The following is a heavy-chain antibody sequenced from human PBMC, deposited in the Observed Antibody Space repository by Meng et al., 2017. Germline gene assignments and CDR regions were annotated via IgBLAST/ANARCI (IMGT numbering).Heavy chain of an antibody. CDR3: ARVAYYCGGDCYPYYFDY. Sequence: GESLKISCAASGFTVSSNYMSWVRQAPGKGLEWVSVIYSGGSTYYADSVKGRFTISRDNSKNTLYLQMNSLRAEDTAVYYCARVAYYCGGDCYPYYFDYWGQGTLVTGSS. CDR2: IYSGGST. D-gene: IGHD2-21*02. V-gene: IGHV3-53*01. CDR1: GFTVSSNY. J-gene: IGHJ4*02.